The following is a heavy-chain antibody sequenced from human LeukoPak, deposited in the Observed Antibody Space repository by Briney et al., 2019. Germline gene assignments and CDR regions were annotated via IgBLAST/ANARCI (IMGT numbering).Heavy chain of an antibody. J-gene: IGHJ6*03. CDR2: IYTSGST. V-gene: IGHV4-59*10. CDR1: GGSFSGYY. D-gene: IGHD6-19*01. Sequence: PSETLSLTCAVYGGSFSGYYWSWIRQPAGKGLEWIGRIYTSGSTNYNPSLKSRVTISVDTSKNQFSLKLSSVTAADTAVYYCASSGWDNYYYYYMDVWGKGTTVTISS. CDR3: ASSGWDNYYYYYMDV.